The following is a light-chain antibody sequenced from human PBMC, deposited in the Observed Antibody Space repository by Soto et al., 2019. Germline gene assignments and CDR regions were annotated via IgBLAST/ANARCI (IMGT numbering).Light chain of an antibody. V-gene: IGKV3-20*01. CDR2: AAS. CDR1: QSVSNSY. Sequence: EIVLTQSPGILSLSPGERATLSCRASQSVSNSYLAWYQQKPGQAPRLLMYAASNRATGIPDRFSGSGSGTDFTLNISRLEPEDFAVYYCQRYHTWTFGQGTKVEIK. CDR3: QRYHTWT. J-gene: IGKJ1*01.